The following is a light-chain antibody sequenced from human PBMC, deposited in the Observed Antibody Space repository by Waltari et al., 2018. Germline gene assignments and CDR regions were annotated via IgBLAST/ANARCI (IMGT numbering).Light chain of an antibody. V-gene: IGLV1-40*01. Sequence: QSVLTQPPSVSGAPGQTVTIACDGTRSTVGSDSHVNGYQVIVGTAPKVLIFANTNRPSGVPDRFSGSKSGTSASLAITGLQTEDEADYYCQSYDTTLSGVVFGGGTKVTVL. CDR3: QSYDTTLSGVV. CDR2: ANT. J-gene: IGLJ2*01. CDR1: RSTVGSDSH.